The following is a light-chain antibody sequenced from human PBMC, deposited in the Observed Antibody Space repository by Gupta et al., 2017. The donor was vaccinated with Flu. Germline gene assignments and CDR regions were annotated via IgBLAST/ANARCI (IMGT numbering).Light chain of an antibody. J-gene: IGKJ1*01. CDR2: ATY. V-gene: IGKV1-17*01. CDR1: QGIRDY. Sequence: DFQMTQSPSSLSASVGDTVTITCRASQGIRDYLGWYQQKPGRAPKLLISATYNLQSGVPSRFSGTAAGTEFTLTISSLQAEDFATYYCLQQFSYPWTFGQGTKVDIK. CDR3: LQQFSYPWT.